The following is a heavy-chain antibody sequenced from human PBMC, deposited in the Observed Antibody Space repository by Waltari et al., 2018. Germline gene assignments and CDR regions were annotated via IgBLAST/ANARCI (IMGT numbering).Heavy chain of an antibody. CDR3: AGGWDSSGRDY. J-gene: IGHJ4*02. D-gene: IGHD3-22*01. Sequence: EVQLVESGGGLVQPGGSLSLSCAASGFTFSTLWMHWVRQAPGKGLVWVSRISGDGNSRTYADSVKGRFTISRDNAKNTLHLQMNSLRAEDAAVYYCAGGWDSSGRDYWGQGTLVTVSS. V-gene: IGHV3-74*01. CDR1: GFTFSTLW. CDR2: ISGDGNSR.